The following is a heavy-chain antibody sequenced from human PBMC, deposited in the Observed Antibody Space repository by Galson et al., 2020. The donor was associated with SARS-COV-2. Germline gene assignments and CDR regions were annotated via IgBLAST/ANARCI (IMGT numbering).Heavy chain of an antibody. V-gene: IGHV3-23*01. Sequence: GESLKISCAASGFSFSSYAMSWVRQAPGKGLEWVSAISGSGGSTSYADSVKGRFTISRDNSKNTLYQQMNSLRGEDTAVYYCAKGGDIVVVPSAIVDWFDPWGQGSLVTVSS. J-gene: IGHJ5*02. CDR1: GFSFSSYA. CDR2: ISGSGGST. CDR3: AKGGDIVVVPSAIVDWFDP. D-gene: IGHD2-2*01.